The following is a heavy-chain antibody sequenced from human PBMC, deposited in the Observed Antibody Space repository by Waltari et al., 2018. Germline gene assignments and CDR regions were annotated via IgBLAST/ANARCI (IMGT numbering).Heavy chain of an antibody. Sequence: EVQLVESGGGLVQPGGSLRLSCAASGFTFSSHAMSWVRQAPGKGLEWVSAISGSGGGTNYADSVKGRFTISRDNSKNTLYLQMNSLRAEDTAVYYCAKREYGNTINYWGQGTLVTVSS. D-gene: IGHD6-6*01. J-gene: IGHJ4*02. CDR3: AKREYGNTINY. V-gene: IGHV3-23*04. CDR1: GFTFSSHA. CDR2: ISGSGGGT.